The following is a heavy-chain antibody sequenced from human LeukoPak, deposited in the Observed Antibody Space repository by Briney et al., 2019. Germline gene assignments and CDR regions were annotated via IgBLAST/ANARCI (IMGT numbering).Heavy chain of an antibody. CDR3: AKTGLGYSASDY. J-gene: IGHJ4*02. V-gene: IGHV1-2*02. CDR2: INPDSGGT. D-gene: IGHD6-13*01. Sequence: ASVKVSCKASGYTFTGYYIHWVRQAPGQGLEWMGWINPDSGGTNYAQKFQGRVTMTRDMSISTAYMELNRLRSDDTAVYYCAKTGLGYSASDYWGQGTLVTVSS. CDR1: GYTFTGYY.